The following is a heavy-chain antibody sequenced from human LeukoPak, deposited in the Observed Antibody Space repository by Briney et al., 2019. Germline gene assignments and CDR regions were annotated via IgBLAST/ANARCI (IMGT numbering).Heavy chain of an antibody. V-gene: IGHV3-21*01. CDR1: GFTFSSYS. D-gene: IGHD6-19*01. Sequence: GGSLRLSCAASGFTFSSYSMNWVRQAPGKGLEWVSSISSSSSYIYYADSVKGRFTISRDYAKNSLYLQMNSLRAEDTAVYYCARDRYNSGFGAFDIWGQGTMVTVSS. CDR2: ISSSSSYI. CDR3: ARDRYNSGFGAFDI. J-gene: IGHJ3*02.